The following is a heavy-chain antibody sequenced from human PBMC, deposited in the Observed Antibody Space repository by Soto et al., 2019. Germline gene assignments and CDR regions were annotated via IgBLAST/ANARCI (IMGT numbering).Heavy chain of an antibody. Sequence: PRGSLILSSAASGFTFGVYSWRWVRQANGKGPEWISSISGSGSTIYYADSVKGRFTISRDNSKNTLYLQMSSLRAEDTAVYYCAKVFYYYDSSGYYYFDYWGQGTLVTVSS. CDR1: GFTFGVYS. CDR3: AKVFYYYDSSGYYYFDY. V-gene: IGHV3-23*01. J-gene: IGHJ4*02. D-gene: IGHD3-22*01. CDR2: ISGSGSTI.